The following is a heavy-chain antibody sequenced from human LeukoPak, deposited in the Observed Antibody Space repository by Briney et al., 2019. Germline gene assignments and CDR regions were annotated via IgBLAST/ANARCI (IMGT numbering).Heavy chain of an antibody. CDR1: GGSISSSSYY. V-gene: IGHV4-39*01. Sequence: SSETLSLTCTVSGGSISSSSYYWGWIRQPPGKGLEWIGSIYYSGSTYYNSSLKSRVTISVDTSKNQFSLKLSSVTAADTAVYYCARRYQLLYFDYWGQGTLVTVFS. D-gene: IGHD2-2*01. J-gene: IGHJ4*02. CDR2: IYYSGST. CDR3: ARRYQLLYFDY.